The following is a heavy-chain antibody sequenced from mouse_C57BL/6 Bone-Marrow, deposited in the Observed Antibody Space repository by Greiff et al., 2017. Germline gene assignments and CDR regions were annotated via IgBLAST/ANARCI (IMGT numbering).Heavy chain of an antibody. Sequence: QVQLQQPGAELVKPGASVKLSCKASGYTFTSYWMHWVKQRPGQGLEWIGMIHPNSGSTNYNEKFKSKATLTVDTSSSTAYMQLSSLTSEDSAVYDCARHYYGSSLYYYAMDYWGQGTSVTVSS. D-gene: IGHD1-1*01. CDR2: IHPNSGST. CDR3: ARHYYGSSLYYYAMDY. J-gene: IGHJ4*01. CDR1: GYTFTSYW. V-gene: IGHV1-64*01.